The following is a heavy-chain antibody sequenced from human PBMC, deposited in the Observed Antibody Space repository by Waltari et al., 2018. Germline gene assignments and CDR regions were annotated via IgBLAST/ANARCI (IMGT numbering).Heavy chain of an antibody. CDR3: ASMVAAADVDY. CDR2: ISSSSSYI. D-gene: IGHD6-13*01. CDR1: GFTFSSYS. V-gene: IGHV3-21*01. J-gene: IGHJ4*02. Sequence: EVQLVESGGGLVKPGGSLRLSCAASGFTFSSYSMNWVRQAPGKGLEWVSSISSSSSYIYYADSVKGRFTISRDNAKNSLYLQMNSLRAEDTAVYYCASMVAAADVDYWGQGTLVTVSS.